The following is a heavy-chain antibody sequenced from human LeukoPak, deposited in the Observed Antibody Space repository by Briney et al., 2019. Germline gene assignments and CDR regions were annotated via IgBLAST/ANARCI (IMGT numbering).Heavy chain of an antibody. CDR3: ARRAGIYSHPYDY. V-gene: IGHV3-20*04. Sequence: GGSLRLSGAASGFTFDDYGLSWVRQAPGKGLEWFSTINWNGGSTGYADSVKGRFTISRDNSKNTRYLQMNSLRAEDTAVYYCARRAGIYSHPYDYWGQGTLVTVSS. CDR2: INWNGGST. D-gene: IGHD1-14*01. CDR1: GFTFDDYG. J-gene: IGHJ4*02.